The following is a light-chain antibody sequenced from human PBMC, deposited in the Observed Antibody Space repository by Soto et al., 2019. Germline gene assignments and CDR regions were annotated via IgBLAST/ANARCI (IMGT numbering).Light chain of an antibody. CDR1: QKIRSDY. Sequence: EIVLTQSPGTLSLSPGERATLSCRASQKIRSDYLAWFQQRPGLAPRLLIYGASKRASGIPGRCTGSGSGTDFVLAISRLEPEDFAVYYCQQYGRPPPYTFGQGTKLEI. CDR2: GAS. V-gene: IGKV3-20*01. CDR3: QQYGRPPPYT. J-gene: IGKJ2*01.